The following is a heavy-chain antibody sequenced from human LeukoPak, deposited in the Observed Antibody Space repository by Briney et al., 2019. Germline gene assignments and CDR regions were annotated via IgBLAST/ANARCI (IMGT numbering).Heavy chain of an antibody. CDR1: GYRFSTYW. Sequence: GESLKISCKTSGYRFSTYWIAWVRQLPGKGLEWMGIIYPSDSDTKYSPSFQGQVTISADESINTAYLQWSSLKASDTAMYYCARGQVVVNGDYWGQGTLVTVSS. J-gene: IGHJ4*02. CDR3: ARGQVVVNGDY. V-gene: IGHV5-51*01. D-gene: IGHD3-22*01. CDR2: IYPSDSDT.